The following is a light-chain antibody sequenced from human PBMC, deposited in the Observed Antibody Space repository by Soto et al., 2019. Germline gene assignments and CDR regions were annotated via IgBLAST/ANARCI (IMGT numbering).Light chain of an antibody. J-gene: IGLJ3*02. CDR1: SSDVGNYKY. Sequence: QSALTQSPSASGSPGQSVTISCTGTSSDVGNYKYVSWYQQHPGKAPKLMIYEVSKRPSGVPDRFSGSKSGNTASLTVSGXQVEXEXXYYCSSYAGSNLWVFGGGTKLTVL. CDR2: EVS. V-gene: IGLV2-8*01. CDR3: SSYAGSNLWV.